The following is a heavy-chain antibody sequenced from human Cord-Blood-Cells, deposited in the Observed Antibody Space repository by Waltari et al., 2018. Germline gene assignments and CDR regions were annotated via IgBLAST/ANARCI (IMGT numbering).Heavy chain of an antibody. CDR1: GFTFSTHA. Sequence: QVQLVESGGGVVQPGRSLRPSCAASGFTFSTHAMHWVRQAPGRGREWGAVISYDGSNKYYADSVKGRFTISRDNSKNTLYLQMNSLRAEDTAVYYCARAGAPSSWQVHYYYYGMDVWGQGTTVTVSS. D-gene: IGHD6-13*01. J-gene: IGHJ6*02. CDR3: ARAGAPSSWQVHYYYYGMDV. CDR2: ISYDGSNK. V-gene: IGHV3-30-3*01.